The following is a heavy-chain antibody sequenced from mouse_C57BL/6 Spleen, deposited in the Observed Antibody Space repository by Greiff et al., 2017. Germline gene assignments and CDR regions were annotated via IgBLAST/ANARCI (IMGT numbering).Heavy chain of an antibody. D-gene: IGHD1-1*01. CDR3: AREGYYGCSFAY. V-gene: IGHV5-16*01. Sequence: EVKLVASEGGLVQPGSSMKLSCTASGFTFSDYYMAWVSQVPEKGLEWVANINYDGSSTYYLDSLKSSFIISRDNAKNMLYLQMSSLKSEDSATYYCAREGYYGCSFAYWGQGTLVTVSA. CDR1: GFTFSDYY. CDR2: INYDGSST. J-gene: IGHJ3*01.